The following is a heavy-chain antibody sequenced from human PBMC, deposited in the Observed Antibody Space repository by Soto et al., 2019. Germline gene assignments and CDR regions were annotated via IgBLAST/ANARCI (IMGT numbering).Heavy chain of an antibody. Sequence: EVQLVESGGGLVQPGGSLRLSCAASGFTFSTYAMTWVRQAPGKGPEWISYISASSATIYYADSVKGRFTISRDSAKNSLYLQMNSLSAEDPAVYYCVRLISTYESFDFWGQGTLVTVSS. CDR1: GFTFSTYA. V-gene: IGHV3-48*01. J-gene: IGHJ4*02. CDR3: VRLISTYESFDF. CDR2: ISASSATI. D-gene: IGHD2-2*01.